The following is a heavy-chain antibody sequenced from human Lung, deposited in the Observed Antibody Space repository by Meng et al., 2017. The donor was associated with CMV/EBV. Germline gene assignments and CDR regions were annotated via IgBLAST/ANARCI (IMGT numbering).Heavy chain of an antibody. D-gene: IGHD3-3*01. CDR3: ARDGPLRFLEWSPYYFDY. CDR1: GYTFTNYG. J-gene: IGHJ4*02. CDR2: ISGYTGNT. Sequence: ASXXVSXKASGYTFTNYGISWVRQAPGQGLEWMGWISGYTGNTNYAQKVQDRVIMTTDTPTSTAYMELRSLRSDDTAVYYCARDGPLRFLEWSPYYFDYWXQGKXVTVSS. V-gene: IGHV1-18*01.